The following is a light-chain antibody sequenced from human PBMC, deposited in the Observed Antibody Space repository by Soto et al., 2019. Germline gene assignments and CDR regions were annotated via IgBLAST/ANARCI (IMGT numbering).Light chain of an antibody. CDR2: DNN. CDR1: SSNIGSNY. J-gene: IGLJ2*01. V-gene: IGLV1-51*01. Sequence: QSVLTQPPSVSAAPGQKVTISCSGTSSNIGSNYVSWYQQLPGTAPKLLIYDNNERPSGIPDRFSGSKSGTSATLGITGLQTGDEADYYCATWDSSLSAGVFGGGTKLTV. CDR3: ATWDSSLSAGV.